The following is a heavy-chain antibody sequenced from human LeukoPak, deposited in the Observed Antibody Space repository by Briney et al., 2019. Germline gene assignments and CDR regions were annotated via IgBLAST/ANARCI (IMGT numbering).Heavy chain of an antibody. D-gene: IGHD1-1*01. CDR1: GFTFSSYS. V-gene: IGHV3-21*01. Sequence: PGGSLRLSCAASGFTFSSYSMNWVRQAPGKGLEWVSSISSGSSYIYYADSVKGRFTISRDNAKNSLYLQMNSLRDEDTAVYYCARVQGNWNDVYYFDYWGQGTLVTVSS. CDR3: ARVQGNWNDVYYFDY. CDR2: ISSGSSYI. J-gene: IGHJ4*02.